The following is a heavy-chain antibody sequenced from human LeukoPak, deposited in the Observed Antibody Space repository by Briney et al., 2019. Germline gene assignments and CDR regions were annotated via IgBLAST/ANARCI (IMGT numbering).Heavy chain of an antibody. V-gene: IGHV4-39*01. CDR1: GGSISSSSYY. J-gene: IGHJ6*02. CDR3: ARHGGYYYDSSGYPYYYYGMDV. Sequence: PSETLSLTCTVSGGSISSSSYYWGWLRQPPGKGLEWIGSIYYSGSTYYNPSLKSRVTISVDTSKNQFSLKLSSVTAADTAVYYCARHGGYYYDSSGYPYYYYGMDVWGQGTTVTVSS. CDR2: IYYSGST. D-gene: IGHD3-22*01.